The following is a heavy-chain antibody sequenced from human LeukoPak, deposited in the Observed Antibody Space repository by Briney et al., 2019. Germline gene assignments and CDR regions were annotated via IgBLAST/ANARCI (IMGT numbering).Heavy chain of an antibody. J-gene: IGHJ4*02. CDR3: ARTQCISTRCSHYFDY. V-gene: IGHV3-7*05. CDR2: IKQDGSDK. Sequence: PGGSLRLSCAASGFTFSSYWMSWVCQAPGKGLEWEANIKQDGSDKYYVDSVKGRLTISRDNSKNSLYLQMNSLRAEDTAVYYCARTQCISTRCSHYFDYWGQGTLVTVSS. D-gene: IGHD2-2*01. CDR1: GFTFSSYW.